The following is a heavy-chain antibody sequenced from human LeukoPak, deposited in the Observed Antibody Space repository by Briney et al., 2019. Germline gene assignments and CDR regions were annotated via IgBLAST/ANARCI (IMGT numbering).Heavy chain of an antibody. V-gene: IGHV3-48*03. Sequence: PGRSLRLSCVASGFSFSSYEMNWVRQAPGKGLEWVSYISSSGGTIYYADSVKGRFTISRDNAKNSLYLQMNSLRAEDTAVYYCAGTSYCSSTSCYQYNWFDPWGQGTLVTVSS. CDR2: ISSSGGTI. J-gene: IGHJ5*02. D-gene: IGHD2-2*01. CDR3: AGTSYCSSTSCYQYNWFDP. CDR1: GFSFSSYE.